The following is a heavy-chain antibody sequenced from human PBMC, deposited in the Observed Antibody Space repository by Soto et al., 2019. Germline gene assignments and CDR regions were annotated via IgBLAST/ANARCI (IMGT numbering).Heavy chain of an antibody. Sequence: AAVKVSCKASGYTFTGDYMHWVRQAPGQGLEWMGWINPNSGGTNYAQKFQGWVTMTRDTSISTAYMELSRLRSDDTAVYYCARASRYSSGWYPRPYFDYWGQGTLVTVSS. CDR2: INPNSGGT. V-gene: IGHV1-2*04. CDR1: GYTFTGDY. J-gene: IGHJ4*02. D-gene: IGHD6-19*01. CDR3: ARASRYSSGWYPRPYFDY.